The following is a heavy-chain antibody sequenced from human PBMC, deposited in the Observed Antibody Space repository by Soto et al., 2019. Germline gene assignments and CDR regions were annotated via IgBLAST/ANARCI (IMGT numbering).Heavy chain of an antibody. V-gene: IGHV1-8*01. J-gene: IGHJ5*02. Sequence: ASVKVSCKASGYTFTSYDINWVRQATGQGLEYLGWMNPNSGNTAYVQKFQGRVTMTWDTSITTAYMELSSLRSEDTAVYFCARGIKYGAYSRWVPPWGQGTLVTVSS. CDR3: ARGIKYGAYSRWVPP. CDR1: GYTFTSYD. D-gene: IGHD4-17*01. CDR2: MNPNSGNT.